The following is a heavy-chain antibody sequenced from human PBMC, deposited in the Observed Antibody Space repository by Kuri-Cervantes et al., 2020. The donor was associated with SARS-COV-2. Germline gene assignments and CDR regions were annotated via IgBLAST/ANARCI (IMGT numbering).Heavy chain of an antibody. D-gene: IGHD3-3*01. CDR1: GYTFTGYY. J-gene: IGHJ5*02. V-gene: IGHV1-2*04. Sequence: ASVKVSCKASGYTFTGYYMHWVRQAPGQGLEWMGWINPSSGGTNYAQKFQGWVTMTRDTSISTAYMEVSRLTSDDTAVYYCARGARITILGVVIRGRENPCFDPWGQGTLVTVSS. CDR2: INPSSGGT. CDR3: ARGARITILGVVIRGRENPCFDP.